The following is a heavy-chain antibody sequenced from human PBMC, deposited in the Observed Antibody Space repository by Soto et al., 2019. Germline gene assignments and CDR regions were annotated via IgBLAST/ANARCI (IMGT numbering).Heavy chain of an antibody. V-gene: IGHV1-69*01. CDR1: GGSFSDYA. Sequence: QVQLVQSGAEVKKPGSSVKVSCQASGGSFSDYAISWVRQAPGQGLEWVGGIIPMLGIADNEQKFQGRVIITADEYTSTVYMELSSLRSEDTAVYYCARDGDYYASSGFQRDYHYYGMDVWGQGTTVTVAS. CDR2: IIPMLGIA. J-gene: IGHJ6*02. CDR3: ARDGDYYASSGFQRDYHYYGMDV. D-gene: IGHD3-22*01.